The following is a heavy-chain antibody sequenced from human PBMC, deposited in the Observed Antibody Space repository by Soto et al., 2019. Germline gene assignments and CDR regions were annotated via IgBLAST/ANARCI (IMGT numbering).Heavy chain of an antibody. CDR3: ARGGPNPQAEMATKGRSWYFDL. CDR1: GFTFSSYA. Sequence: QVQLVESGGGVVQPGRSLRLSCAASGFTFSSYAMHWVRQAPGKGLEWVAVISYDGSNKYYADSVKGRFTISRDNSKNPLYLQMNSLRAEDTAVYYCARGGPNPQAEMATKGRSWYFDLWGRGTLVTVSS. CDR2: ISYDGSNK. V-gene: IGHV3-30-3*01. J-gene: IGHJ2*01. D-gene: IGHD5-12*01.